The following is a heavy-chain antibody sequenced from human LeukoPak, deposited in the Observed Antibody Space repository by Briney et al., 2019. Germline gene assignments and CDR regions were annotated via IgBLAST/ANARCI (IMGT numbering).Heavy chain of an antibody. D-gene: IGHD6-19*01. CDR2: ISPSGDST. CDR1: GFTFNNYA. V-gene: IGHV3-23*01. CDR3: ARGGAVAGNNYFDY. J-gene: IGHJ4*02. Sequence: GGSLRLSCAASGFTFNNYAMNWVRQAPGKGLEWVSHISPSGDSTYYADSVKGRFTISRDNSKNTLYLQMNSLRAEDTAVYYCARGGAVAGNNYFDYWGQGTLVTVSS.